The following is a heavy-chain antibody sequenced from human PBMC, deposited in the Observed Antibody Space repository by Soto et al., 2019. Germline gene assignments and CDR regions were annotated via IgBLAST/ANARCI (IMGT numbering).Heavy chain of an antibody. Sequence: ASVKGSCKASGYTFPSYYMHWVRQAPGQGLEWMGIINPSGGSTSYAQKFQGRVTMTRDTSTSTVYMELSSLRSEDTAVYYCAREARGYSYGYLGFDYWGQGTLVTVSS. CDR1: GYTFPSYY. V-gene: IGHV1-46*01. J-gene: IGHJ4*02. D-gene: IGHD5-18*01. CDR2: INPSGGST. CDR3: AREARGYSYGYLGFDY.